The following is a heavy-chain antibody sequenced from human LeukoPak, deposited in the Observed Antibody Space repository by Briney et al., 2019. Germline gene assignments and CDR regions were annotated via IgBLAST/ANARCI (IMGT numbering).Heavy chain of an antibody. J-gene: IGHJ4*02. CDR3: ARDPGPPLDYDSSGYCSDFDY. CDR1: GGTFSSYA. D-gene: IGHD3-22*01. CDR2: IIPILGIA. V-gene: IGHV1-69*04. Sequence: SVKVSCKASGGTFSSYAISWVRQAPGQGLEWMGRIIPILGIANYAQKFQGRVTITADKSTSTAYMELSSLRSEDTAVYYCARDPGPPLDYDSSGYCSDFDYWGQGTLVTVSS.